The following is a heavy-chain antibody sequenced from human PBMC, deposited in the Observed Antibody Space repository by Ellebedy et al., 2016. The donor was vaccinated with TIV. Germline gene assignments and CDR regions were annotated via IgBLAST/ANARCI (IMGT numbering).Heavy chain of an antibody. Sequence: GGSLRLSCAASGFTFSSYGMHWVRQAPGKGLEWVGRIKSKTDGGTTDYAAPVKGRFTISRDDSKNTLYLQMNSLKTEDTAVYYCTTETGKFRPGYYYYYMDVWGKGTTVTVSS. J-gene: IGHJ6*03. CDR2: IKSKTDGGTT. V-gene: IGHV3-15*01. CDR3: TTETGKFRPGYYYYYMDV. CDR1: GFTFSSYG.